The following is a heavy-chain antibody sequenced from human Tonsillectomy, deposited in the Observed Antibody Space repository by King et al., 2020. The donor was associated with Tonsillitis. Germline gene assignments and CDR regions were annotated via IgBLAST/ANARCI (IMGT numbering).Heavy chain of an antibody. CDR2: IDWDDDE. Sequence: VTLKESGPALVKPTQTLTLTCTFSGFSLSTSEMCVTWIRQPPGKALEWLARIDWDDDEYYSTSLKTRLTISKDTSKNQVVLTMTNMDPVDTATYYCARMGAPTYGDYGNYYYYYMDVWGKGTTVTVSS. D-gene: IGHD4-17*01. V-gene: IGHV2-70*11. CDR3: ARMGAPTYGDYGNYYYYYMDV. CDR1: GFSLSTSEMC. J-gene: IGHJ6*03.